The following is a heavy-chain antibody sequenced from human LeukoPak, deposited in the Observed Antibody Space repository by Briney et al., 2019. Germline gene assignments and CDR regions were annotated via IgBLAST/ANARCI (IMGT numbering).Heavy chain of an antibody. CDR1: GFTFSTYA. J-gene: IGHJ4*02. Sequence: GGSLRLSCAASGFTFSTYAMNWVRQAPGKGLEWVSTISLTDTTYYADSVKGRFTISRDNSQNTLYLQMNSLRAEDTAVYYCAKDTDIVVVVAATGPDYWGQGTLVTVSS. V-gene: IGHV3-23*01. CDR3: AKDTDIVVVVAATGPDY. D-gene: IGHD2-15*01. CDR2: ISLTDTT.